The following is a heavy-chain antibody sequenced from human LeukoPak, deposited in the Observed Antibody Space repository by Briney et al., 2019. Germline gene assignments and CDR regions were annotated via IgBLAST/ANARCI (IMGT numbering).Heavy chain of an antibody. CDR3: ARTPSGDSSGYFTDALNI. CDR2: ISWNSGNI. D-gene: IGHD3-22*01. J-gene: IGHJ3*02. V-gene: IGHV3-9*01. Sequence: PGGSLRLSCAASGFSFDDYAMRWVRQAPGKGLEWVSGISWNSGNIGYADSVKGRFTISRDNAKNSLYLHMNSLRTEDTALYYCARTPSGDSSGYFTDALNIWGQGTMVTVSS. CDR1: GFSFDDYA.